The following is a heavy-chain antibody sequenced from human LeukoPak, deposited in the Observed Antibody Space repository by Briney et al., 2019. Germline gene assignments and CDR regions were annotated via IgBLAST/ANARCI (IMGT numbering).Heavy chain of an antibody. CDR1: GGSISSYY. V-gene: IGHV4-4*09. J-gene: IGHJ6*03. CDR2: IYTSGST. CDR3: ARLGRSGPNYYYYMDV. Sequence: SETLSLTCTVSGGSISSYYWSWIRQPPGKGLEWIGYIYTSGSTNYNPSLKSRVTISVDTSKNQFSLKLSSVTAADTAVYYCARLGRSGPNYYYYMDVWGKGTTVTVSS.